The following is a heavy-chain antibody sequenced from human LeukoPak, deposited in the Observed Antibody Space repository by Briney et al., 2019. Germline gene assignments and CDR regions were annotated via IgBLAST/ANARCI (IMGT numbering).Heavy chain of an antibody. CDR1: GSTFSRYW. V-gene: IGHV3-7*01. CDR3: KSGGAAPGSFDY. D-gene: IGHD1-1*01. J-gene: IGHJ4*02. Sequence: GGSLRLSCAASGSTFSRYWMSWMRQAPGKELEWVANIKYDGYEEYYVDSVKGRFTISRDNTKNSLYLQLNSLRVDDTAVYYCKSGGAAPGSFDYWGQGTLVTVSP. CDR2: IKYDGYEE.